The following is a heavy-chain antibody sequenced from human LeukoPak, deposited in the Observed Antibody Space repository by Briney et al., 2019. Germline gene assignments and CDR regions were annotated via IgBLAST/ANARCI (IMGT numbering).Heavy chain of an antibody. CDR1: GFTFSSYA. Sequence: PGGSLRLSCAASGFTFSSYAMHWVRQAPGKGLEWVAVISYDGSNKYYADSVKGRFTISRDNPKNTLYLQMNSLRAEDTAVYYCARGSGRYCSSTSCTGDDYWGQGTLVTVSS. CDR3: ARGSGRYCSSTSCTGDDY. CDR2: ISYDGSNK. J-gene: IGHJ4*02. V-gene: IGHV3-30*04. D-gene: IGHD2-2*01.